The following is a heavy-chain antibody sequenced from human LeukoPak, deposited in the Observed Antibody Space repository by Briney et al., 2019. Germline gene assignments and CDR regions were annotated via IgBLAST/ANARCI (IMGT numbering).Heavy chain of an antibody. CDR3: TTTKAGYSSSGPIDN. Sequence: GGSLRLSCAVSGVTFINAWMSWVRQAPGKGLEWGGRIKSNSDGGTTDYAAPVKGKFNISRGDSKNTLYLQMNSLKTEDTALYYCTTTKAGYSSSGPIDNWGQGTLVTVSS. V-gene: IGHV3-15*01. D-gene: IGHD6-13*01. J-gene: IGHJ4*02. CDR2: IKSNSDGGTT. CDR1: GVTFINAW.